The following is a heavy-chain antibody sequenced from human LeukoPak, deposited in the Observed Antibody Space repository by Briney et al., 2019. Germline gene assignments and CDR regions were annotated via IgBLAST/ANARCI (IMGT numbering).Heavy chain of an antibody. Sequence: GGSLRLSCAASGFTFSSYAMSWVRQAPGKGLEWVSVIYSGGSTYYADSVKGRFTISRDNSKNTLYLQMNSLRAEDTAVYYCAREWDYYDSSGYYYDYWGQGTLVTVSS. CDR1: GFTFSSYA. CDR2: IYSGGST. CDR3: AREWDYYDSSGYYYDY. D-gene: IGHD3-22*01. V-gene: IGHV3-66*01. J-gene: IGHJ4*02.